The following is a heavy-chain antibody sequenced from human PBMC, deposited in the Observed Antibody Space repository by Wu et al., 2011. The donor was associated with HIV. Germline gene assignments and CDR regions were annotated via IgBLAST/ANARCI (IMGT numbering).Heavy chain of an antibody. Sequence: QVQPVQSGAEVKKPGSSVKVSCKASGGTFSTYAISWVRQAPGQGLEWMGGIIPILGTANYARKFQGRVTITADKSTSTSYMELNSLRSEDTAIYYCARQEKGAFDIWGQGTMVTVSS. CDR1: GGTFSTYA. J-gene: IGHJ3*02. CDR2: IIPILGTA. V-gene: IGHV1-69*14. CDR3: ARQEKGAFDI.